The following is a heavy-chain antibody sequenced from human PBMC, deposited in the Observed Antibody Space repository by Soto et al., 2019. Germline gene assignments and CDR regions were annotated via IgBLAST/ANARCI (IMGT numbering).Heavy chain of an antibody. D-gene: IGHD3-22*01. Sequence: SETLSLTCTVSGGSVSHGGYYWSWIRQRPGKGLGWIGYIYYTGITYYNPSLKSRAALSVDTSKNQFSVKLTSVTAADTAVYYCARLIIADWFDFWGQGTLVTVSS. CDR3: ARLIIADWFDF. CDR1: GGSVSHGGYY. J-gene: IGHJ4*02. CDR2: IYYTGIT. V-gene: IGHV4-31*03.